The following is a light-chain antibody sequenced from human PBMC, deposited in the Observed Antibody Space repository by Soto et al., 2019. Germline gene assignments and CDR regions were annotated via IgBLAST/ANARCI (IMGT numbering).Light chain of an antibody. J-gene: IGLJ1*01. Sequence: QSALTQPASVSGSPGQSITISCTGTSGDVGSDSPVSWYQQLPGKAPKLMIYEVTKRPSGVSNRFSGSKSGNTASLTISGLQAEDEAEYYCCSYAGDDTFVLFGTGTKLTVL. V-gene: IGLV2-23*02. CDR2: EVT. CDR1: SGDVGSDSP. CDR3: CSYAGDDTFVL.